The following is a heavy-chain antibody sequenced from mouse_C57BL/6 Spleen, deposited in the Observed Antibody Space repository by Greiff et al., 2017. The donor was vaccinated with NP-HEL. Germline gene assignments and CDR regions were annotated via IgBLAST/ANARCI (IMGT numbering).Heavy chain of an antibody. CDR1: GFSLTSYG. CDR2: IWSDGST. J-gene: IGHJ1*03. D-gene: IGHD4-1*01. Sequence: VQGVESGPGLVAPSQSLSITCTVSGFSLTSYGVHWVRQPPGQGLEWLVVIWSDGSTTYNSALKSRLSISKDNSKSQVFLKMNSLQTDDTAMYYCARHGTWDWYFDVWGTGTTVTVSS. V-gene: IGHV2-6-1*01. CDR3: ARHGTWDWYFDV.